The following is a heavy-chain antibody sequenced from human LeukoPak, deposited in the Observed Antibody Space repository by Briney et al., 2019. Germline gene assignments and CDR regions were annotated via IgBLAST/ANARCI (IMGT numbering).Heavy chain of an antibody. CDR1: GFTFSSYA. D-gene: IGHD1-26*01. CDR2: ISYDGSNK. V-gene: IGHV3-30*04. Sequence: GRSLRLSCAASGFTFSSYAMHWVRQAPGKGLEWVAVISYDGSNKYYADSVKGRFTISRDNSKNTLYLQMNSLRAEDTAVYYCARASECELRGYFDYWGQGTLVTVSS. CDR3: ARASECELRGYFDY. J-gene: IGHJ4*02.